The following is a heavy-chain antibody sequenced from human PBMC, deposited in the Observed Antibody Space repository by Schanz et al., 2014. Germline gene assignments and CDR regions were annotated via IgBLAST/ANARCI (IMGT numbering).Heavy chain of an antibody. CDR2: INSRSNFI. Sequence: EVQLVESGGGLVKPGGSLRLSCTASRIIFGTYSMNWIRQTPKGLEWVTSINSRSNFIYYADSVKGRFTISRDNAKNSLYQQMSSLRAEDAAVYYCAKVAPAASYLDSWGLGTLVTVSS. CDR3: AKVAPAASYLDS. J-gene: IGHJ4*02. V-gene: IGHV3-21*04. D-gene: IGHD2-2*01. CDR1: RIIFGTYS.